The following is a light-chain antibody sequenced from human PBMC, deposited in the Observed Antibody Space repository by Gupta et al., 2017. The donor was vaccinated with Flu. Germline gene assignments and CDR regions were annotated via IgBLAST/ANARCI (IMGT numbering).Light chain of an antibody. CDR3: HSPTRTGALCV. CDR2: EVI. CDR1: SGAVGSNNY. V-gene: IGLV2-11*01. Sequence: TITTTGASGAVGSNNYVFCYQHHPATTPNLLIFEVISRRSAVPARFSGSKSGATAALTTTLLQAGDVAVYYCHSPTRTGALCVFGGGTRLTVL. J-gene: IGLJ2*01.